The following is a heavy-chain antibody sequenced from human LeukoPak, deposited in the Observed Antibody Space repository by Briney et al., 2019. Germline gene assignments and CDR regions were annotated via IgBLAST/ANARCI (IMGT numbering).Heavy chain of an antibody. CDR3: ARSWAGMYYPFYYFDY. CDR2: INHRGTT. CDR1: GGSSSGYS. Sequence: SETLSLTCAVYGGSSSGYSWSWIRQPPGKGLEWIGEINHRGTTHYNPSLKSRVNISADTSKNQFSLHLDSVTAADTAVYYCARSWAGMYYPFYYFDYWGQGTLVSVSS. J-gene: IGHJ4*02. D-gene: IGHD1-26*01. V-gene: IGHV4-34*01.